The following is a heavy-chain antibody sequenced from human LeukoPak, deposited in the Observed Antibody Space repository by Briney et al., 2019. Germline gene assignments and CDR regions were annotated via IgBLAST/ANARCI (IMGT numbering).Heavy chain of an antibody. Sequence: PGGSLRLSCSASGFTFSTYAMSWVRQAPGKGLEWVSALSASGAATKYADSVKGRFTIPRDNSKNTVSLQMSGLRAEDTATYYCAKPVTDYDILTGYDYWGQGTLVTVSS. CDR3: AKPVTDYDILTGYDY. J-gene: IGHJ4*02. CDR1: GFTFSTYA. CDR2: LSASGAAT. V-gene: IGHV3-23*01. D-gene: IGHD3-9*01.